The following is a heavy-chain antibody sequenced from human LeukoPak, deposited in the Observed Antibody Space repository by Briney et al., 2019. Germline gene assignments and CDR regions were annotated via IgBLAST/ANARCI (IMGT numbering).Heavy chain of an antibody. J-gene: IGHJ4*02. Sequence: TSETLSLTCVAHGGSFSGYYWSWLRQAPGKGLEWIGEINHSGSTNYNPSLKSRVTISVDTSKNQFSLKLTSVTAADTAVYYCARAAGSSWYPFDYWGQGTLVTVSS. D-gene: IGHD6-13*01. CDR3: ARAAGSSWYPFDY. CDR1: GGSFSGYY. V-gene: IGHV4-34*01. CDR2: INHSGST.